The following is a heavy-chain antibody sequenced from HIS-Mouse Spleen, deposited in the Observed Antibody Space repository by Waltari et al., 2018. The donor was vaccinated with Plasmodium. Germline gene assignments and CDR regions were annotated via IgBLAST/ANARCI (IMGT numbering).Heavy chain of an antibody. V-gene: IGHV4-34*01. Sequence: QVQLQQWCAGLLKPSETMSLPCAADGGSFSGYFWSWIRQPPGTGLEWIGEINHSGSTNYNPSLKSRVTISVDTSKNQFSLKLSSVTAADTAVYYCARGRVLGTSSGYFDLWGRGTLVTVSS. CDR1: GGSFSGYF. J-gene: IGHJ2*01. CDR2: INHSGST. D-gene: IGHD3-10*01. CDR3: ARGRVLGTSSGYFDL.